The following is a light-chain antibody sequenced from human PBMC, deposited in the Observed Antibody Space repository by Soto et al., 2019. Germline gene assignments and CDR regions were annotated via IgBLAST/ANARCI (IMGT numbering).Light chain of an antibody. V-gene: IGKV1-5*03. CDR3: QQYNGYPLT. Sequence: DIQMTQSPSTLSASVGDRVTITSRASQSLNSRLAWYQQKPGKAPNLLIYKASSLESGVPSRFSGSGSGTEFTLTISSLQPDDLATYYCQQYNGYPLTFGGGTRVEIK. CDR1: QSLNSR. CDR2: KAS. J-gene: IGKJ4*01.